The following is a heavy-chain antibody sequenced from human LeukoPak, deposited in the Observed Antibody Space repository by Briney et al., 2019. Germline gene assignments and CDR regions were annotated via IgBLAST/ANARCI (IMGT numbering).Heavy chain of an antibody. D-gene: IGHD3-22*01. Sequence: VASVKVSCKASGYTFTSYYMHWVRQAPGQGLEWMGIINPSGGSTSYAQKFQGRVTMTRDTSTSTVCMELSSLRSEDTAVYYCARVPNYYDSSGYCYDYWGQGTLVTVSS. J-gene: IGHJ4*02. CDR2: INPSGGST. CDR1: GYTFTSYY. V-gene: IGHV1-46*01. CDR3: ARVPNYYDSSGYCYDY.